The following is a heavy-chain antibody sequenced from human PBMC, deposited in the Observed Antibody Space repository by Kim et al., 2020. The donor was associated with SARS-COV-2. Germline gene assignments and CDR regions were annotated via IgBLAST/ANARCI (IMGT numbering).Heavy chain of an antibody. D-gene: IGHD3-22*01. V-gene: IGHV4-59*01. CDR1: GGSISSYY. Sequence: SETLSLTCTVSGGSISSYYWSWIRQPPGKGLEWIGYIYYSGSTNYNPSLKSRVTISVDTSKNQFSLKLSSVTAADTAVYYCARDHRVWLQDTANRYFDLWGRGTLVTVSS. J-gene: IGHJ2*01. CDR2: IYYSGST. CDR3: ARDHRVWLQDTANRYFDL.